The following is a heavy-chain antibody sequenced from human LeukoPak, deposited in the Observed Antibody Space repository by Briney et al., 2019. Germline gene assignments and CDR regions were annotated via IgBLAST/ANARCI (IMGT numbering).Heavy chain of an antibody. D-gene: IGHD6-13*01. CDR3: ARQAAAAGNDY. J-gene: IGHJ4*02. CDR2: IYYSGST. Sequence: SETLSLTCTVSGGSISSSSYYWGWIRQHPGKGLEWIGSIYYSGSTYYNSSLKSRVTISVDTSKNQFSLKLSSVTAADTAVYYCARQAAAAGNDYWGQGNLVTVSS. V-gene: IGHV4-39*01. CDR1: GGSISSSSYY.